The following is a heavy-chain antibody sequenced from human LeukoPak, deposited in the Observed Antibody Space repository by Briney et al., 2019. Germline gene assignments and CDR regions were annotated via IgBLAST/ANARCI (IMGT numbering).Heavy chain of an antibody. J-gene: IGHJ5*02. CDR2: INPSGGST. CDR1: GIIFSTYY. CDR3: ARDHQLPLLGWFDP. D-gene: IGHD2-2*01. V-gene: IGHV1-46*01. Sequence: ASVKVSCKASGIIFSTYYIHWVRQAPGQGLEWMGIINPSGGSTIYAQKFQGRVTMTRDTSISTAYMELTRLRSDDTAVYYCARDHQLPLLGWFDPWGQGTLVTVSS.